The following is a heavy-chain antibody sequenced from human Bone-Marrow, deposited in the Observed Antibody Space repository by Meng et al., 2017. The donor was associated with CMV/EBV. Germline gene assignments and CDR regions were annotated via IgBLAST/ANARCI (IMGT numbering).Heavy chain of an antibody. D-gene: IGHD6-6*01. CDR2: IYYSGST. CDR1: GGSISSSSYY. CDR3: ARARSSSFGQFAP. V-gene: IGHV4-39*01. J-gene: IGHJ5*02. Sequence: SETLSLTCTVAGGSISSSSYYWGWIRQPPGKGLEWIGCIYYSGSTYYNLSLKSRVTISVDTSKNQFSLKLSSVTAADTAVYYCARARSSSFGQFAPWGQGTLVPVSS.